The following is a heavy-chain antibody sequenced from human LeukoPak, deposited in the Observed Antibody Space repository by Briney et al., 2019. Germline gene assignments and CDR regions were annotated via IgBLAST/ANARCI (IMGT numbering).Heavy chain of an antibody. V-gene: IGHV4-39*01. D-gene: IGHD5-18*01. Sequence: SETLSLTCTVSGGSISSSTYYWGWIRQPPGKRLEWIGSIYYSGSTYYNPSLKSRVTISVDTSKNQFSLKLSSVTAADTAVFYCARRWYSYGHQTFDYWGQGTLVTVSS. CDR3: ARRWYSYGHQTFDY. CDR2: IYYSGST. CDR1: GGSISSSTYY. J-gene: IGHJ4*02.